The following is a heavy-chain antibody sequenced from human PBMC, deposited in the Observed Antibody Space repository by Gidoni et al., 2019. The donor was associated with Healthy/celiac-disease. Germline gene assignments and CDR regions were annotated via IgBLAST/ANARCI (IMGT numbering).Heavy chain of an antibody. V-gene: IGHV4-34*01. CDR1: VGSFSGYS. CDR2: SNHSGST. D-gene: IGHD1-26*01. Sequence: QVQLHQWGAGLFKPSETLSLTFAIYVGSFSGYSWSWIRQTPGKVLEWIGESNHSGSTNYNPSLKSRVTISVDTSKNQFSLKLSSVTAADTAVYYWARWSIVGAQRSFDIWGQGTMVTVSS. CDR3: ARWSIVGAQRSFDI. J-gene: IGHJ3*02.